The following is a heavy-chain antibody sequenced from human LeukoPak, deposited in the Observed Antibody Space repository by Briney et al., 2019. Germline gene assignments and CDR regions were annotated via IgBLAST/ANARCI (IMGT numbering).Heavy chain of an antibody. CDR1: GFTFSSYG. CDR2: IWYDGSNK. J-gene: IGHJ4*02. Sequence: GRSLRLSCAASGFTFSSYGMHWVRQAPGKGPEWVAVIWYDGSNKYYADSVKGRFTISRDNSKNTLYLQMNSLRAEDTAVYYCARGYGYPDYWGQGTLVTVSS. V-gene: IGHV3-33*01. CDR3: ARGYGYPDY. D-gene: IGHD5-18*01.